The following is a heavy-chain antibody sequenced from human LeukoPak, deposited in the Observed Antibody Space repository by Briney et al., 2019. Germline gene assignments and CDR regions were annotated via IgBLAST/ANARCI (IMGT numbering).Heavy chain of an antibody. CDR3: AKYIWNDFRSWFEP. CDR2: ISAGGTST. CDR1: GFTFSSYA. V-gene: IGHV3-23*01. Sequence: GGSLRLSCAASGFTFSSYAMSWVRQAPGKGLEWVSGISAGGTSTYHADSVKGRFTISRDNSKNTLYLQMNSLRAEDTAVYYCAKYIWNDFRSWFEPWGQGTLVTVSS. J-gene: IGHJ5*02. D-gene: IGHD1-1*01.